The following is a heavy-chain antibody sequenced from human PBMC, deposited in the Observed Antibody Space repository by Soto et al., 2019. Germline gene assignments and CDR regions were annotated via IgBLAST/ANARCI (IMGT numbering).Heavy chain of an antibody. Sequence: ASVKVSCKASGYTFTSYDINWVRQATGQGLEWMGWMNPNSGNTGYAQKFQGRVTMTRNTSISTAYMELSSLRSEDTAVYYCARGQDIVLVPAAISYYYGMDVWGQGTTVTVS. CDR3: ARGQDIVLVPAAISYYYGMDV. D-gene: IGHD2-2*01. CDR1: GYTFTSYD. V-gene: IGHV1-8*01. J-gene: IGHJ6*02. CDR2: MNPNSGNT.